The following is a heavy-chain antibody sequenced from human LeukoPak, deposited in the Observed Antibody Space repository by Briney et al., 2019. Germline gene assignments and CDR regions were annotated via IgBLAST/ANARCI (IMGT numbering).Heavy chain of an antibody. CDR3: ARSWFGEFPFDY. J-gene: IGHJ4*02. Sequence: GGSLRLSCAASGFTVSGNYMSWVRQAPGKGLEWVSVIYSGGSTYYADSVKGRFTISRDNSKNTLYLQMNSLRAEDTAVYYCARSWFGEFPFDYWGQGTLVTVSS. CDR2: IYSGGST. D-gene: IGHD3-10*01. V-gene: IGHV3-66*01. CDR1: GFTVSGNY.